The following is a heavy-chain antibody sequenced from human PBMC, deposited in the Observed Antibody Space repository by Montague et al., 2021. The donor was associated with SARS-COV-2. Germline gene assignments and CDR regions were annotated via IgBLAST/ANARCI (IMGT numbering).Heavy chain of an antibody. V-gene: IGHV4-59*11. J-gene: IGHJ5*02. CDR3: ARAVSVRRAVNWFDP. D-gene: IGHD3-10*01. CDR2: IYYSGGI. CDR1: GGSMSDHY. Sequence: SETLSLTCTVSGGSMSDHYWAWIRQPPGKGLEWLAYIYYSGGINSSASLKSRVTMSVDTSKNQFSLKLTSVTAAGTAVYYCARAVSVRRAVNWFDPWGQGTLVTVSS.